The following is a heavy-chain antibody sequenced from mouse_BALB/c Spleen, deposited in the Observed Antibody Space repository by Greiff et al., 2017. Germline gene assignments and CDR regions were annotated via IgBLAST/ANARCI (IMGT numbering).Heavy chain of an antibody. Sequence: QVQLKQSGAELVRPGTSVKVSCKASGYAFTNYLIEWVKQRPGQGLEWIGVINPGSGGTNYNEKFKGKATLTADKSSSTAYMQLSSLTSDDSAVYFCASPYYGSSDWYFDVWGAGTTVTVSS. CDR1: GYAFTNYL. CDR2: INPGSGGT. D-gene: IGHD1-1*01. CDR3: ASPYYGSSDWYFDV. V-gene: IGHV1-54*01. J-gene: IGHJ1*01.